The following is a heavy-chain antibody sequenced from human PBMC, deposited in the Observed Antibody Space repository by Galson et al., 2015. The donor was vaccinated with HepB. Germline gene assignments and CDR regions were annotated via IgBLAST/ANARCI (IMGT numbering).Heavy chain of an antibody. D-gene: IGHD2-21*02. Sequence: PALVKPTQTLTLTCTFSGFSLSTTGVGVGWIRQPPGEALEWLAFIYWDDDKLYNPSLKSRLTITKDTPRNQVVLTMTNVDPVDTATYYCAHRDCDGDCYSHHFDYWGQGSLVTVSS. J-gene: IGHJ4*02. V-gene: IGHV2-5*02. CDR2: IYWDDDK. CDR3: AHRDCDGDCYSHHFDY. CDR1: GFSLSTTGVG.